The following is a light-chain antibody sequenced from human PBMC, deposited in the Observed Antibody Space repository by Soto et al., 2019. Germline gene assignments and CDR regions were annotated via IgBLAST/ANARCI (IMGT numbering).Light chain of an antibody. CDR3: QSYDSSLSGYV. J-gene: IGLJ1*01. CDR1: TSNIGAGYD. Sequence: QPVLTQPPSVSGAPGQRVTISCTGSTSNIGAGYDVHWYHQLPGTAPKLLIYGNSNRPSVVPDRFSGSKSGTSASLAITGLQAEDEADYYCQSYDSSLSGYVFGTGTKLTVL. CDR2: GNS. V-gene: IGLV1-40*01.